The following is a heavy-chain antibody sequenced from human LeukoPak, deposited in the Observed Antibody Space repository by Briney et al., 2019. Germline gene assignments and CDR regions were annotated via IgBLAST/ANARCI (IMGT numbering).Heavy chain of an antibody. V-gene: IGHV3-7*01. J-gene: IGHJ4*02. Sequence: GGSLRLSCAASGFTFSTYWMSWVRQAPGKGLEWVANIKHDGSEKYYVDYVKGRFTISRDSAKNSLYLQMNSLRAEDTAVYYCAREYYDFWSGYISGLDCWGQGTLVTVSS. CDR2: IKHDGSEK. CDR1: GFTFSTYW. D-gene: IGHD3-3*01. CDR3: AREYYDFWSGYISGLDC.